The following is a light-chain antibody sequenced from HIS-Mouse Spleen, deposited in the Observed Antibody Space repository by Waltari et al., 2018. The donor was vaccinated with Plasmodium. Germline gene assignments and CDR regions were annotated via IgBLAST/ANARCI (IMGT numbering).Light chain of an antibody. V-gene: IGKV3-15*01. CDR2: GAS. CDR3: QQYKNWSFT. J-gene: IGKJ3*01. Sequence: EIVMTQSPATLSVSPGERATLSGRASQSVSSNLAWYQQKPGQAPRLLIYGASTRATGIPARFSGSGSGTEFTLTISSLQSEDFAVYYCQQYKNWSFTFGPGTKVDIK. CDR1: QSVSSN.